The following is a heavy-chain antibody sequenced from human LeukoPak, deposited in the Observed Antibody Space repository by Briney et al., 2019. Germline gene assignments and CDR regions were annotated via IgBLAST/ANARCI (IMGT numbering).Heavy chain of an antibody. V-gene: IGHV3-21*01. CDR1: GFTFSSYG. CDR3: ARAPPGRDLLGGFDF. J-gene: IGHJ4*02. Sequence: GGSLRLSCAASGFTFSSYGMNWVRQAPGKALQWVSSISRSSSYIYYADSVKGRFTISRDNARNSLYLQMNSLRAEDTAVYYCARAPPGRDLLGGFDFWGQGIRVTVSS. D-gene: IGHD2-15*01. CDR2: ISRSSSYI.